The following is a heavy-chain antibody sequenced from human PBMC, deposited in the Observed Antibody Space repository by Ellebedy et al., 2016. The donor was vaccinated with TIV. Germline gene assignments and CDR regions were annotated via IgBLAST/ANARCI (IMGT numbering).Heavy chain of an antibody. J-gene: IGHJ6*02. V-gene: IGHV3-74*01. Sequence: PGGSLRLSCAASGFTFSSYWMYWVRQAPGKGPVWVSRIKSDGSDTDYADPVKGRFTISRDNAKNTLSLQMNSLSAEDTAIYYCARDFYLDVWGQGTTVTVSS. CDR2: IKSDGSDT. CDR3: ARDFYLDV. D-gene: IGHD2/OR15-2a*01. CDR1: GFTFSSYW.